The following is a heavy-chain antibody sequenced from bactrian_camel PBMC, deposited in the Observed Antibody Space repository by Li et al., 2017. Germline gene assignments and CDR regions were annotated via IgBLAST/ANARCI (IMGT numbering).Heavy chain of an antibody. D-gene: IGHD2*01. Sequence: VQLVESGGGSVQAGGSLRLPCVVTGYTADFYCMAWFRQGAGQEREAIAAVYYVGGRPYYADSVKGRFLFSQDNAHNTLYLQMDSLKPDDTAVYYCAAECAPDELGGFRYWGQGTQVTVS. V-gene: IGHV3S31*01. J-gene: IGHJ6*01. CDR2: VYYVGGRP. CDR3: AAECAPDELGGFRY. CDR1: GYTADFYC.